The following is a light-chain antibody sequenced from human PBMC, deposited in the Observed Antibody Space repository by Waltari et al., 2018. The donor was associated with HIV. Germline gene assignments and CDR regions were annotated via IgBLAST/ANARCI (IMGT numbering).Light chain of an antibody. CDR2: WAS. J-gene: IGKJ3*01. Sequence: DIVMTQSPDSLAVSLGERATINCKSSQSVLHISNNKNYLAWYQQKPGQPPKLLIFWASTRESGVPDRFSGSGSGTDFTLTISSLQAEDVAVYDCQQYHSTPLTFGPGTKVEIK. CDR3: QQYHSTPLT. CDR1: QSVLHISNNKNY. V-gene: IGKV4-1*01.